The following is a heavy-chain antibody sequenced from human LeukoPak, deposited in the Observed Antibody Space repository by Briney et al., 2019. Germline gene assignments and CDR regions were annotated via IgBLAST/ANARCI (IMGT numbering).Heavy chain of an antibody. V-gene: IGHV3-21*01. J-gene: IGHJ4*02. CDR1: GFSFSTYS. CDR2: ISSGGRYL. D-gene: IGHD2-15*01. Sequence: KPGGSLRLSCAASGFSFSTYSMNWVRQAPGEGLEWVSSISSGGRYLYYADSVKGRFTISRDNAKNSLYLQMNSLRAEDTAVYYWGRGGGVVLYYFDSWGQGTLVTVSS. CDR3: GRGGGVVLYYFDS.